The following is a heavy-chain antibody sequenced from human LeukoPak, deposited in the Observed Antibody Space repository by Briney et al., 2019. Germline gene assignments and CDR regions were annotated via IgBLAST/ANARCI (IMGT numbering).Heavy chain of an antibody. CDR1: GFTVSSNY. V-gene: IGHV3-53*01. D-gene: IGHD3-22*01. CDR2: IYSGGST. J-gene: IGHJ3*02. Sequence: GGSLRLSCAASGFTVSSNYMSWVRQAPGKGLEWVSVIYSGGSTYYADSVKGRFTISRDNSKNTLYLQMNSLRAEDTAVYYCARGMYYYDSSGYAFDIWGQGTMVTVSS. CDR3: ARGMYYYDSSGYAFDI.